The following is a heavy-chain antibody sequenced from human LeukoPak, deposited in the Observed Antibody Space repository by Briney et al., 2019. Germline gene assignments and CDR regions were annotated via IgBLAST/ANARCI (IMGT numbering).Heavy chain of an antibody. J-gene: IGHJ3*02. CDR3: ARSVAKKDTLGPGSAFDI. D-gene: IGHD2-15*01. V-gene: IGHV4-4*07. Sequence: SSETLSLTCAVSGGSISSSNWWSWVRQPAGKGLEWIGRIYTSGSTNYNPSLKSRVTMSVVTSKNQFSLKLSSVTAADTAVYYCARSVAKKDTLGPGSAFDIWGQGIMVTVSS. CDR1: GGSISSSNW. CDR2: IYTSGST.